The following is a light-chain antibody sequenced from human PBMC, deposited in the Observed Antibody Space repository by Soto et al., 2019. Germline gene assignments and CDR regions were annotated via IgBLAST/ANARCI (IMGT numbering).Light chain of an antibody. CDR3: SSYTASSNYV. V-gene: IGLV2-14*01. CDR2: QVT. J-gene: IGLJ1*01. Sequence: QSVLTQPASVSGSPGQSITISCTGTSSDLAIYNYVSWYQQQPGKAPKLMIYQVTNRPSGVSNRFSGSRSGNTASLTISGLQAEDEADYYCSSYTASSNYVLGNGTKVT. CDR1: SSDLAIYNY.